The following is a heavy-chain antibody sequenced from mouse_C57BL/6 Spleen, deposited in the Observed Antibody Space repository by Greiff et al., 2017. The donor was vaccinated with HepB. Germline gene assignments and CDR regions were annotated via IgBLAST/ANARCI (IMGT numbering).Heavy chain of an antibody. CDR1: GYTFTSYW. D-gene: IGHD1-1*01. J-gene: IGHJ4*01. CDR3: ARSHYYGSSYGAMDY. V-gene: IGHV1-53*01. CDR2: IYPRSGNT. Sequence: VQLQQPGTELVKPGASVKLSCKASGYTFTSYWMHWVKQRPGQGLEWIGEIYPRSGNTYYNEKFKGKATLTADKSSSTAYMELRSLTSEDSAVYFCARSHYYGSSYGAMDYWGQGTSVTVSS.